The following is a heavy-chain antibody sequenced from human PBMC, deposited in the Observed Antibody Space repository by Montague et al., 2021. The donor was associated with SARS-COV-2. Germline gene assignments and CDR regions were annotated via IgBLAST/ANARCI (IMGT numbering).Heavy chain of an antibody. J-gene: IGHJ3*02. V-gene: IGHV4-39*01. Sequence: SETRSLTCTVSGGSITVSRYDWGWIRPPPGKGLEWIGSVHYTGTTSYNESLKGRLTISVDTSENQFSLRMTSVTASDTAVYYCARHRANAGSFDIWGHGTLVTVSP. CDR1: GGSITVSRYD. D-gene: IGHD1-1*01. CDR3: ARHRANAGSFDI. CDR2: VHYTGTT.